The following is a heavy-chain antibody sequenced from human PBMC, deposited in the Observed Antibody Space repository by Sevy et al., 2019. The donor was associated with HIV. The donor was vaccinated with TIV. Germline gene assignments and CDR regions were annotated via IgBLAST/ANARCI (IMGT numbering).Heavy chain of an antibody. Sequence: GGSLRLSCAASGFSFSSYGMHWVRQAPGKGLEWMSYIQYDGSNKDYEASVKGRFTISKDNYKNTLYLQMNSLRVEDRALFYCVKEGGGEGGDHWGQGTLVTVSS. CDR3: VKEGGGEGGDH. CDR2: IQYDGSNK. V-gene: IGHV3-30*02. CDR1: GFSFSSYG. D-gene: IGHD2-21*01. J-gene: IGHJ4*02.